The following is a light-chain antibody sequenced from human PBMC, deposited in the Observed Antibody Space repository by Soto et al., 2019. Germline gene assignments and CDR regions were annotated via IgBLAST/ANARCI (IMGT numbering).Light chain of an antibody. Sequence: EIVMTQSPATLSVSPGGRPTLSCRASQSVGSFLAWYQQKPGQAPRLLIYDTSIRATGIPARFSGSGSGTDFTLTISSLEPEDFAVYYCQQRNSWPPTFTFGQGTRLEIK. CDR1: QSVGSF. J-gene: IGKJ5*01. CDR2: DTS. V-gene: IGKV3-11*01. CDR3: QQRNSWPPTFT.